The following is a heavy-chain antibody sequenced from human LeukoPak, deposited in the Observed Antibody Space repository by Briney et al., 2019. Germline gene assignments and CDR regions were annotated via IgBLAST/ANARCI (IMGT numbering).Heavy chain of an antibody. Sequence: PSETLSLTCTVSGGSISSYYWSWIRQPPGKGLEWIGYIYYSESTNYNPSLKSRVTISVDTSKNQFSLKLSSVAAADTAVYYCAREGYDSSGYRPFDYWGQGTLVTVSS. V-gene: IGHV4-59*01. CDR3: AREGYDSSGYRPFDY. CDR1: GGSISSYY. J-gene: IGHJ4*02. CDR2: IYYSEST. D-gene: IGHD3-22*01.